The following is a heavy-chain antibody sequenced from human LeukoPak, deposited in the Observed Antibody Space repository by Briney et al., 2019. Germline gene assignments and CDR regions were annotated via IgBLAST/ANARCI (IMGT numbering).Heavy chain of an antibody. V-gene: IGHV4-61*02. D-gene: IGHD5-12*01. CDR2: IYTSGST. J-gene: IGHJ6*03. CDR3: ARVPADIVATYYMDV. Sequence: NASETLSLTCTVSGGSISSGSYYWSWIRQPAGKGLEWIGRIYTSGSTHYNPSLKSRFTISVDTSKNQFSLKLSSVTAADTAVYYCARVPADIVATYYMDVWGKGTTVTVSS. CDR1: GGSISSGSYY.